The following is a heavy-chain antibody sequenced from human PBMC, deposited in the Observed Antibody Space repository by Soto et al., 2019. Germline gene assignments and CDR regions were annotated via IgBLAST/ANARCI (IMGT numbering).Heavy chain of an antibody. CDR2: IYYSGST. J-gene: IGHJ4*02. Sequence: SETLSLTCTVSGGSVSSGSNYWSWIRQPPGKGLEWIGYIYYSGSTNYNPSLKSRVTISVDTSKNQFSLKLSSVTAADTAVYYCARINPRRYFDYWGQGTRVTVS. CDR1: GGSVSSGSNY. CDR3: ARINPRRYFDY. V-gene: IGHV4-61*01.